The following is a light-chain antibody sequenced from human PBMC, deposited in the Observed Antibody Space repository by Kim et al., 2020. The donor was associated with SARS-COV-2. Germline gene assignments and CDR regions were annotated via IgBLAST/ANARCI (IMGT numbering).Light chain of an antibody. Sequence: ATLSLSPGERATLSCRASHSVSNYLAWYQQRPGQAPRLLIYEASNRATGIPARFSGSGSGTDFTLTISSLEPEDFAVYYCQVRRTFGGGTKVDIK. CDR1: HSVSNY. CDR3: QVRRT. CDR2: EAS. V-gene: IGKV3-11*01. J-gene: IGKJ4*01.